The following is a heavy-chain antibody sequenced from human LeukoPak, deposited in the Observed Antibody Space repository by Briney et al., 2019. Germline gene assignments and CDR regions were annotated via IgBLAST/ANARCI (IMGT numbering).Heavy chain of an antibody. CDR2: ISSSSSYI. J-gene: IGHJ4*02. CDR3: ARAEDIVVVPAAMDFDY. D-gene: IGHD2-2*01. Sequence: GGSLRLSCAASGFTFSSYSMNWVRQAPGKGLEWVSSISSSSSYIYYADSVKGRFTISRDNAKNSLYLQMNSLRAEDTAVYYCARAEDIVVVPAAMDFDYWGQGTLVTVSS. V-gene: IGHV3-21*01. CDR1: GFTFSSYS.